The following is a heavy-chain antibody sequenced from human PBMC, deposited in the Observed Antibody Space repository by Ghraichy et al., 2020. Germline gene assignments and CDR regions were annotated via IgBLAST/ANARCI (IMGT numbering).Heavy chain of an antibody. J-gene: IGHJ4*02. D-gene: IGHD3-3*01. CDR2: ISYDGTTK. V-gene: IGHV3-30*09. CDR1: GFNFNSHV. CDR3: ASGVEVLQLLEWSQEFDY. Sequence: GGSLRLSCAASGFNFNSHVMHWVRRAPGKGLEWVAVISYDGTTKSYADSVKGRFAISRDNSKNTLYLEMNSLRSDDTAVYYCASGVEVLQLLEWSQEFDYWGQGTRVTVSS.